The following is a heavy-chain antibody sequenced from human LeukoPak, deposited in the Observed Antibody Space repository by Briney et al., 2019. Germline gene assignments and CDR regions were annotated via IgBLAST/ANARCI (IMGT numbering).Heavy chain of an antibody. D-gene: IGHD4-23*01. Sequence: ASVKVSCKASGYTFTSYDINWVRQATGQGLEWMGGFDPEDGETIYAQKFQGRVTTTEDTSTDTAYMELSSLRSEDTAVYYCATDLGLPSTTVVPRHYWGQGTLVTVSS. J-gene: IGHJ4*02. V-gene: IGHV1-24*01. CDR3: ATDLGLPSTTVVPRHY. CDR2: FDPEDGET. CDR1: GYTFTSYD.